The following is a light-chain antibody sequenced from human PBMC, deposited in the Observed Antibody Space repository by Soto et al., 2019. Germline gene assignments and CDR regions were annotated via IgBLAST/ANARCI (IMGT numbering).Light chain of an antibody. V-gene: IGKV1-5*03. CDR3: QQYNSSPYT. CDR2: KAS. Sequence: DIQMTQSPSTLSASVGDRVTITCRASQSISSWLAWYQQKPGKASKLLIYKASSLESWVPSRFSGSGSGTEFTVTISSLQPDDFATYYCQQYNSSPYTFGQGTKLEIK. J-gene: IGKJ2*01. CDR1: QSISSW.